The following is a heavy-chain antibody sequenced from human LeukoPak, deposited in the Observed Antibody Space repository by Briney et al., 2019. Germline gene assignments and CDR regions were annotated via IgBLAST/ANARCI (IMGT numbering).Heavy chain of an antibody. J-gene: IGHJ4*02. CDR3: ARHYYDRSDSYSFEY. CDR2: IFSSGST. CDR1: GGSISGYY. V-gene: IGHV4-59*08. Sequence: PSETLSLTCTVSGGSISGYYWSWLRQPPGKGLEGIGYIFSSGSTNYNPSLKSRVTISEDTSVNQFSLKLSSVTAADTAVYYCARHYYDRSDSYSFEYWGQGTLVTVSS. D-gene: IGHD3-22*01.